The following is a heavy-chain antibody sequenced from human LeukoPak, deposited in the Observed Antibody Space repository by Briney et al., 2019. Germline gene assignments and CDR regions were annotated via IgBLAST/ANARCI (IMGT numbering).Heavy chain of an antibody. J-gene: IGHJ6*02. CDR1: GFTFVSYA. CDR3: ARDRPRAV. CDR2: IYSGGST. V-gene: IGHV3-53*01. Sequence: GGSLRLSCAASGFTFVSYAMTWVRQAPGKGLEWVSVIYSGGSTYYADSVKGRFTISRDNSKNTLYLQMNSLRAEDTAVYYCARDRPRAVWGQGTTVTVSS.